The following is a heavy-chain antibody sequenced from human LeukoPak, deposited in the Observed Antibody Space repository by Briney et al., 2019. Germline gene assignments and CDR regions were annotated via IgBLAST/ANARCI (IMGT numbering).Heavy chain of an antibody. J-gene: IGHJ4*02. CDR2: IKHDGSEK. CDR1: GFTFSRYW. V-gene: IGHV3-7*01. CDR3: ARESDHSNYPGTFDH. D-gene: IGHD4-11*01. Sequence: GGSLRLSCAAFGFTFSRYWMSWVRQAPGKRLEWEANIKHDGSEKYYVDSVKGRFTISRDNAKNALSLQMNSLRVEDTALYYCARESDHSNYPGTFDHWGPGTLVAVPS.